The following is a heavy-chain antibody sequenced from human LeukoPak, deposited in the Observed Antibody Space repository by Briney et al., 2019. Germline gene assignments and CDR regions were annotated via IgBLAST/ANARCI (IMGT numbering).Heavy chain of an antibody. CDR1: GGSFSGYY. Sequence: PSETLSLTCAVYGGSFSGYYWSWIRQSPGKGLEWIGEINHSGSTNYNPSLKSRVAISVDTSKNQFSLKLTSVTAADTAVYYCARIDTSGYNGYSFDYWGQGTLVTVSS. CDR2: INHSGST. J-gene: IGHJ4*02. V-gene: IGHV4-34*01. D-gene: IGHD3-22*01. CDR3: ARIDTSGYNGYSFDY.